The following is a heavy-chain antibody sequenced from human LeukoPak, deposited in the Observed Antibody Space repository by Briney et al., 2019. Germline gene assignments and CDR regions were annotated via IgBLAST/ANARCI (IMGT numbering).Heavy chain of an antibody. J-gene: IGHJ4*02. CDR1: GLTFSSND. Sequence: QPGGSLRLSCAASGLTFSSNDMTWVRQGPGKGLEWVSSISGSGNRTYYANSVKGRFTISRDKSKNTLYLQMNSLGAEDTAVYYCAKGGGSWYFDYWGQGNLVTVSS. CDR2: ISGSGNRT. V-gene: IGHV3-23*01. D-gene: IGHD3-10*01. CDR3: AKGGGSWYFDY.